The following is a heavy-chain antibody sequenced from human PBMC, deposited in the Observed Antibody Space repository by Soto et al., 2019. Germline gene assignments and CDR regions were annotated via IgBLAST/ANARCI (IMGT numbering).Heavy chain of an antibody. CDR2: IYPGDSDT. J-gene: IGHJ4*02. CDR1: GYTFSSYW. V-gene: IGHV5-51*03. Sequence: GESLKISCQASGYTFSSYWIAWVRQMPGKGLEWMGIIYPGDSDTRYSPSFQGQVTISADKSISTAYLQWSSLKASDTAMYYCARRWFGSPSGFDYWGQGTLVTVSS. CDR3: ARRWFGSPSGFDY. D-gene: IGHD3-10*01.